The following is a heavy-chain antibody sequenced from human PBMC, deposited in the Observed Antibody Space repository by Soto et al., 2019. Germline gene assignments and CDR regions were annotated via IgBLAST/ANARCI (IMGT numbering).Heavy chain of an antibody. Sequence: PGGSLRLSCVGSGFTLSSHSMNWVRQAPGKGLEWVSFISSNANYIHFADSVKGRFTISRDNAKNSLYLPMNSLRAEDKAVYYCARDRATGTTHGPDAFAIWGHATMVPVSS. CDR1: GFTLSSHS. J-gene: IGHJ3*02. CDR3: ARDRATGTTHGPDAFAI. V-gene: IGHV3-21*06. CDR2: ISSNANYI. D-gene: IGHD1-1*01.